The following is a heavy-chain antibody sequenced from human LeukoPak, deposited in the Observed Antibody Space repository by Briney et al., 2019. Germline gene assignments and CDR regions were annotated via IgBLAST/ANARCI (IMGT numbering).Heavy chain of an antibody. CDR2: INHSGST. D-gene: IGHD6-19*01. J-gene: IGHJ5*02. CDR3: ARWGSGWYWYGWFDP. Sequence: SETLSLTCAVYGGSSSGYYWSWIRQPPGKGLEWIGEINHSGSTNYNPSLKSRVTISVDTSKNQFSLKLSSVTAADKAVYYCARWGSGWYWYGWFDPWGQGTLVTVS. V-gene: IGHV4-34*01. CDR1: GGSSSGYY.